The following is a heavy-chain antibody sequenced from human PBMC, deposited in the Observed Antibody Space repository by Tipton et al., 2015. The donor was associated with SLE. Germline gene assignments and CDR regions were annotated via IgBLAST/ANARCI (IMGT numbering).Heavy chain of an antibody. CDR2: VHYSGYT. V-gene: IGHV4-39*07. CDR3: GRDSRGDSHRSGTSLDY. Sequence: TLSLTCTVSGDSIASSGYLWGWIRQSPGRGLEWIGSVHYSGYTYYNPSLKSQVAISVDLSTNQFSLKLTSVTAADTAFYYCGRDSRGDSHRSGTSLDYWGQGTLVSVSS. CDR1: GDSIASSGYL. J-gene: IGHJ4*02. D-gene: IGHD3-10*01.